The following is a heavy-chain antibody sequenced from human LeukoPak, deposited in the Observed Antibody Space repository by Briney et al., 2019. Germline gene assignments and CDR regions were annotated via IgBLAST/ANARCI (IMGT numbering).Heavy chain of an antibody. V-gene: IGHV4-59*01. J-gene: IGHJ4*02. CDR1: GGSISSYY. CDR3: ARAYGSGSPWGY. CDR2: IYYSGST. D-gene: IGHD3-10*01. Sequence: SETLSLTCTVSGGSISSYYWSWIRQPPGKGLEWIGYIYYSGSTNYNPSLKSRVTISVDTSKNQFPLKLSSVTAADTAVYYCARAYGSGSPWGYWGQGTLVTVSS.